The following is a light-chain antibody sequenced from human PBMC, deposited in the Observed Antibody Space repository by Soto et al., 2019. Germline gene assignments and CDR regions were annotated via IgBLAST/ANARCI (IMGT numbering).Light chain of an antibody. CDR1: ITDVGGHDY. J-gene: IGLJ3*02. V-gene: IGLV2-14*01. CDR3: SSYRTGGTRA. Sequence: QSALTQPASVSGSPGQSITISCTGTITDVGGHDYVSWYQQHPGKAPNLIIFEVKNRPSGVPYRFFGFKSGNTASLTISGLQTEDEADYYCSSYRTGGTRAFDGGTKLTVL. CDR2: EVK.